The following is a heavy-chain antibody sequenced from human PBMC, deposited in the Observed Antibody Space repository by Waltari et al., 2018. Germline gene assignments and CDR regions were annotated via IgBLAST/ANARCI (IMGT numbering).Heavy chain of an antibody. CDR2: IYAGGGS. CDR1: EFILGNNY. CDR3: ATLGAYLGAFEV. D-gene: IGHD3-16*01. Sequence: EVQLVETGGALIHPGGSLRLSCAASEFILGNNYMAWGRQAPGKGLEWVSVIYAGGGSDSADSVRGRFTISRDNSKNTLYLEMNALRPDDTAVYYCATLGAYLGAFEVWGRGTMVTVSS. V-gene: IGHV3-53*02. J-gene: IGHJ3*01.